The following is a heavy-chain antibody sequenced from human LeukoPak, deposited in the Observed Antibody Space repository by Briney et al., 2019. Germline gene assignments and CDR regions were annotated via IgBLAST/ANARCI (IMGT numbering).Heavy chain of an antibody. Sequence: GASVKVSCKASGYTFTSYGISWVRQAPGQGLEWMGWINPNSGGTSYAQNFQGRVTMTRDTSISTAYMELSRLRSDDTAVYYCALEEYSYGLDYWGQGTLVTVSS. V-gene: IGHV1-2*02. J-gene: IGHJ4*02. CDR1: GYTFTSYG. D-gene: IGHD5-18*01. CDR2: INPNSGGT. CDR3: ALEEYSYGLDY.